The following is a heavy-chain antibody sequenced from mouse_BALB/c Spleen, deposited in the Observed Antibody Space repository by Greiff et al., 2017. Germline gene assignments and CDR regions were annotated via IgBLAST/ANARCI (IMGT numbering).Heavy chain of an antibody. V-gene: IGHV1-80*01. Sequence: QVQLQQSGTVLARPGASVKMSCKASGYTFTSYWMHWVKQRPGQGLEWIGRIYPGDGDTNYNGKFKGKATLTADKSSSTAYMQLSSLTSVDSAVYFCARGRDYSFDYWGQGTTLTVSS. D-gene: IGHD3-1*01. J-gene: IGHJ2*01. CDR3: ARGRDYSFDY. CDR2: IYPGDGDT. CDR1: GYTFTSYW.